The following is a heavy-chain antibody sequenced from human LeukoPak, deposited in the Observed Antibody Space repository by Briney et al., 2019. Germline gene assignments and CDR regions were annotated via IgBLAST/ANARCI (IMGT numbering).Heavy chain of an antibody. Sequence: ASVKVSCKASGYTFTSYAMNWVRQAPGQGLERMGWINTNTGNPTYAQGLTGRFVFSLDTSVSTAYLQISSLKAEDTAVYYCARDQRASGPDYWGQGTLVTVSS. D-gene: IGHD6-19*01. CDR1: GYTFTSYA. V-gene: IGHV7-4-1*02. CDR3: ARDQRASGPDY. J-gene: IGHJ4*02. CDR2: INTNTGNP.